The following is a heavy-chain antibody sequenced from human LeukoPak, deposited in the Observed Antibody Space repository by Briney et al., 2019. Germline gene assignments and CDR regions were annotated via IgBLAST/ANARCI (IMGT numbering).Heavy chain of an antibody. J-gene: IGHJ3*02. CDR1: GFSFINYA. V-gene: IGHV3-48*01. CDR3: ARPYGDYARGAFDI. Sequence: GGSLRLSCAVSGFSFINYAINWVRQASGKGLERISYISGRSSTIYYADSVKGRFTISRDNAKTSLYLQMNSLRAEDTAVYYCARPYGDYARGAFDIWGQGTMVTVSS. D-gene: IGHD4-17*01. CDR2: ISGRSSTI.